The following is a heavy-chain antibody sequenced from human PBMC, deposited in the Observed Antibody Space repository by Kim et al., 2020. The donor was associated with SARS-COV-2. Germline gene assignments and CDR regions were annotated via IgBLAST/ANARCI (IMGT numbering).Heavy chain of an antibody. CDR2: ITRNGDGT. J-gene: IGHJ5*02. CDR1: GFTFSDYA. CDR3: VRDVRNGGIVL. D-gene: IGHD2-8*01. Sequence: GGSLRLSCAVSGFTFSDYAIHWVRRAPGKGLEYVSAITRNGDGTVYADSVKGRFTISRDNSKNTLYLQMNSLRLEDTALYHCVRDVRNGGIVLWGQGTLVTVSS. V-gene: IGHV3-64D*06.